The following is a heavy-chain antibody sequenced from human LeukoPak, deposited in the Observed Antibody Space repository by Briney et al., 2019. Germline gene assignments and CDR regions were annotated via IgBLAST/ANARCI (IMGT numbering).Heavy chain of an antibody. CDR1: GFTFSSYT. J-gene: IGHJ6*02. V-gene: IGHV3-21*01. CDR2: ISSGGSYI. CDR3: ARVDYGDGMDV. D-gene: IGHD4/OR15-4a*01. Sequence: GGSLRLSCAASGFTFSSYTMNWVRQAPGKGLEWVSSISSGGSYIYYADSVKGRFTISRDNGKNSLYLQMNSLRAEDTAIYYCARVDYGDGMDVWGQGTTVTVSS.